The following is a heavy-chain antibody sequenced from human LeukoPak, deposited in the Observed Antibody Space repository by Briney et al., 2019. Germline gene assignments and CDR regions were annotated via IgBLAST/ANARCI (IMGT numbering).Heavy chain of an antibody. CDR1: GGSISSYY. Sequence: SETLSLTCTVSGGSISSYYWSWIRQPPGKGLEWIGYIYYNGSTNYNPSLKSRVTISVDTSKNQFSLKLSSVTAADTAVYYCARVAPNYDILTGYRTQPYYFDYWGQGTLVTVSS. CDR3: ARVAPNYDILTGYRTQPYYFDY. D-gene: IGHD3-9*01. J-gene: IGHJ4*02. V-gene: IGHV4-59*01. CDR2: IYYNGST.